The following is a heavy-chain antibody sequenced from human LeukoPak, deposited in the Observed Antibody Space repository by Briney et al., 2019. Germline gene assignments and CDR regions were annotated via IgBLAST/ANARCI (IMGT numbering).Heavy chain of an antibody. V-gene: IGHV6-1*01. CDR3: ARWGGRPYYYYGMDV. CDR1: GVSVSSNSAA. J-gene: IGHJ6*02. D-gene: IGHD3-16*01. CDR2: TYYKSKWYT. Sequence: SQTLSLTCAISGVSVSSNSAASNSIRHYPSRGLEWLGRTYYKSKWYTDYAVSVKSRITINPDTSKKQCSLQLNSVTPEDTAVYYWARWGGRPYYYYGMDVWGQGTTVTVSS.